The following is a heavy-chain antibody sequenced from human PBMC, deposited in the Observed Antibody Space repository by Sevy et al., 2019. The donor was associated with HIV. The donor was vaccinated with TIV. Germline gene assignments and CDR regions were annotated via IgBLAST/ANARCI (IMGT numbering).Heavy chain of an antibody. V-gene: IGHV3-30*04. CDR1: GFSFRRYA. CDR3: ARDGGGDYFDY. D-gene: IGHD3-10*01. CDR2: ISYDERNE. J-gene: IGHJ4*02. Sequence: GGSLRLSCEASGFSFRRYAMHWVRQAPGKGLEWLTVISYDERNEYYVDSVKGRFTISRDNSKNTLYLQMNSLRPEDTAIYYCARDGGGDYFDYWGQGTLVTVSS.